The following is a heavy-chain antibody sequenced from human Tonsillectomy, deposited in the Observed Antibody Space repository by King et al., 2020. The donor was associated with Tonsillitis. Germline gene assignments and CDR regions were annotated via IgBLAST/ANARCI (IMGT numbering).Heavy chain of an antibody. D-gene: IGHD3-3*01. CDR2: IYYSGST. CDR1: GGSISSYY. V-gene: IGHV4-59*01. CDR3: ARDGCTIFEVVDYYYYMDV. Sequence: QLQESGPGLVKPSETLSLTCTVSGGSISSYYWSWIRQPPGKGLEWIGNIYYSGSTNYNPSLKSRVTISVDTSKNQFSLKLSSVTAADTAVYYCARDGCTIFEVVDYYYYMDVWGKGTTVTVSS. J-gene: IGHJ6*03.